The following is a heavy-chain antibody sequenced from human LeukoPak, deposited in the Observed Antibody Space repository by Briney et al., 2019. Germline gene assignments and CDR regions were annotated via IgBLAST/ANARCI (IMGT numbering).Heavy chain of an antibody. D-gene: IGHD1-20*01. V-gene: IGHV3-23*01. Sequence: GGSLRLSCAASGFTFSSYAMSWVRQAPGKGLEWVSAISGSGGSTYYADSVKGRFTISRDNSKNTLYLQMNSLRAEDTAVYYCAKPYNWNDDGEYDAFDIWGQGTMVTVSS. CDR2: ISGSGGST. CDR1: GFTFSSYA. CDR3: AKPYNWNDDGEYDAFDI. J-gene: IGHJ3*02.